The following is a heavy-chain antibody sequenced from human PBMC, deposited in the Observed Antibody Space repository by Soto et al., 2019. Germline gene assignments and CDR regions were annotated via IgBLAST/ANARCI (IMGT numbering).Heavy chain of an antibody. CDR2: IYYSGST. D-gene: IGHD2-15*01. CDR3: ARHTPAISISDH. J-gene: IGHJ4*02. V-gene: IGHV4-39*01. CDR1: GGSISSSSYY. Sequence: SETLSLSCTVSGGSISSSSYYWGWIRQPPGKGLEWIGSIYYSGSTYYNPSLKSRVTISVDTSKNQFSLKLSSVTAADTAVYYCARHTPAISISDHWGQGTLVT.